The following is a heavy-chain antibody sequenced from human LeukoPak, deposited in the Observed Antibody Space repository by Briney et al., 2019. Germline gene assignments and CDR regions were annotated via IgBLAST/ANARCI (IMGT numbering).Heavy chain of an antibody. Sequence: SETLSLTCTVSGGSISSYYWSWIRQPPGKGLEWFGYIYYSGSTNYNPSLKSRVTISVDTSKNQFSLKLSSVTAADTAVYYCAREREGGDPTFDYWGQGTLVTVSS. D-gene: IGHD2-21*02. CDR1: GGSISSYY. J-gene: IGHJ4*02. CDR2: IYYSGST. CDR3: AREREGGDPTFDY. V-gene: IGHV4-59*01.